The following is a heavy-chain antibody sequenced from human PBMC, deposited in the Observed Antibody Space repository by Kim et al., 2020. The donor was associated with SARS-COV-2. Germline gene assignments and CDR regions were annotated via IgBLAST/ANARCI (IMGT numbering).Heavy chain of an antibody. CDR1: GFTFSSYA. CDR2: ISGSGGST. D-gene: IGHD6-13*01. CDR3: AKGGIAAAGRDGGYFDY. J-gene: IGHJ4*02. Sequence: GGSLRLSCAASGFTFSSYAMSWVRQAPGKGLEWVSAISGSGGSTYYADSVKGRFTISRDNSKNTLYLQMNSLRAEDTAVYYCAKGGIAAAGRDGGYFDYWGQGTLVTVSS. V-gene: IGHV3-23*01.